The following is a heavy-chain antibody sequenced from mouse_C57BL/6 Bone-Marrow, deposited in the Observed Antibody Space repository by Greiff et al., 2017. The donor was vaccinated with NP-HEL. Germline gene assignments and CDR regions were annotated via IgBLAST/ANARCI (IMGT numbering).Heavy chain of an antibody. CDR1: GFTFSSYT. CDR3: ARGSSPLAY. CDR2: ISGGGGNN. D-gene: IGHD1-1*01. V-gene: IGHV5-9*01. Sequence: EVQLVESGGGLVKPGGSLKLSCAASGFTFSSYTMSWVRQTPEKRLEWVATISGGGGNNYYPDRVQGRFTISRDNAKNTLYLQMSSLRSEDTALYYCARGSSPLAYWGQGTLVTVSA. J-gene: IGHJ3*01.